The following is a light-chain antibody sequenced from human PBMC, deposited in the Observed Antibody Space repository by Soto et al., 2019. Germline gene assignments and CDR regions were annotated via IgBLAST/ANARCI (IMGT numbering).Light chain of an antibody. V-gene: IGLV2-14*01. Sequence: QSALTQPASVSGSPGQSITISCTGTSSDVGGYNYVSWYQQHPGTAPKLMIYEVSNRPSGVSDRFSGSRSGNTASLTISGLQAADESDYYCISYTSSSTWVFGGGTQLTVL. J-gene: IGLJ3*02. CDR3: ISYTSSSTWV. CDR2: EVS. CDR1: SSDVGGYNY.